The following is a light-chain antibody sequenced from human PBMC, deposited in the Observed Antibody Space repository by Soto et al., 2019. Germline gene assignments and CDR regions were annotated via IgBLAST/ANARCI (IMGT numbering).Light chain of an antibody. J-gene: IGKJ1*01. CDR3: QQYNNWPPWT. CDR1: QSVSSN. CDR2: DAS. Sequence: EKVMTQSPATLSMSPGERATLSCRASQSVSSNLAWYQQKPGQAPRLLIYDASTRATGIPARFSGSGSGTEFTLTISSLQSEDFAVYYCQQYNNWPPWTFGQGPKVDIK. V-gene: IGKV3-15*01.